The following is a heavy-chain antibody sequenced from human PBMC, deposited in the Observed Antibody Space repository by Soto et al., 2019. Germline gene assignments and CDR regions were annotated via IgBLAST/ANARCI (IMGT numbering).Heavy chain of an antibody. Sequence: QVQLVQSGAEVKKPGSSVKVSCLASRGTFNRYAITWVRQAPGHGLEWLGALVPQFGTPNYAQKFQDRVTIVADESTYTTSMELRGLTSDDTAVYYCARQNRDTPMVPFDVWGQGTLVTVSS. D-gene: IGHD5-18*01. CDR2: LVPQFGTP. CDR3: ARQNRDTPMVPFDV. V-gene: IGHV1-69*01. J-gene: IGHJ4*02. CDR1: RGTFNRYA.